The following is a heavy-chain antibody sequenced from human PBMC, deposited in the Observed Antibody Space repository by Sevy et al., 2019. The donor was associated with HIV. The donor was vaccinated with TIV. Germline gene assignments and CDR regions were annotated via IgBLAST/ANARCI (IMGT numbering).Heavy chain of an antibody. D-gene: IGHD2-15*01. CDR2: ISYDGSNK. V-gene: IGHV3-30*04. CDR3: ARAPVVVAATPRYFQH. J-gene: IGHJ1*01. Sequence: GGSLRLSCAASGFTFSSYAMHWVRQAPGKGLEWVAVISYDGSNKYYADSVKGRFTISRDNSKNTLYLQMNSLRAEDTAVYYCARAPVVVAATPRYFQHWCQGTLVTVSS. CDR1: GFTFSSYA.